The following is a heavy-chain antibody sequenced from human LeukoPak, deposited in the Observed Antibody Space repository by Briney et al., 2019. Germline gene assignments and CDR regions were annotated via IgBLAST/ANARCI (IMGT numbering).Heavy chain of an antibody. Sequence: ASVRVSCKTSGYTFSSYGLRWVRPAPGHGLAWMGWVSGLNGNTDYAEKFQGRVTMTADTSTNTAYMELRSLGSDDTAVYYCARSVHVKTYCNSISCWTEGMDIWGQGTAVSVSS. V-gene: IGHV1-18*04. D-gene: IGHD2-2*01. J-gene: IGHJ6*02. CDR3: ARSVHVKTYCNSISCWTEGMDI. CDR1: GYTFSSYG. CDR2: VSGLNGNT.